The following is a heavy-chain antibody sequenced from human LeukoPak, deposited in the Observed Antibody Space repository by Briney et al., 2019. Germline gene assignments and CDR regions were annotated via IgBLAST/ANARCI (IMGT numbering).Heavy chain of an antibody. V-gene: IGHV1-69*13. CDR1: GGTFSSYA. D-gene: IGHD5-18*01. CDR2: IIPIFGTA. Sequence: SVKVSCKAPGGTFSSYAISWVRQAPGQGLEWMGGIIPIFGTANYAQKFQGRVTITADESTSTAYMELSSLRSEDTAVYYCARSSGYSYDAFDYWGQGTLVTVSS. J-gene: IGHJ4*02. CDR3: ARSSGYSYDAFDY.